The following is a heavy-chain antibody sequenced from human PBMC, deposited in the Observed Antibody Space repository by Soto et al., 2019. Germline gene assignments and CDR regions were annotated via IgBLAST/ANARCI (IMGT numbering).Heavy chain of an antibody. J-gene: IGHJ6*03. CDR2: IIYDGSST. CDR1: GFTFSSYA. D-gene: IGHD6-6*01. Sequence: GGSLRLSCAASGFTFSSYAMHWVRQAPGKELVWLAVIIYDGSSTFYADSVKGRFTISRDNSKNTVYLQMNSLRAEDAGVYYCAREIGRGAAQTNYMDVWGKGTTVTVSS. CDR3: AREIGRGAAQTNYMDV. V-gene: IGHV3-30*14.